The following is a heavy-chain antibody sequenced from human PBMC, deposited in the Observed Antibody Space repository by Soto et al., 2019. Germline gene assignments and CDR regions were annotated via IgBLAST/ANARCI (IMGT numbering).Heavy chain of an antibody. D-gene: IGHD2-21*02. J-gene: IGHJ3*01. Sequence: EVQLLESGGGLVQPGGSLRLSCAASGFTFNTYAMNWVRQVPGKGLEWVASISGGGGSTCYADSVKGRFTISRDTSKNTLYLQMNSLSAEDTAVYYCAKGFIVVVTAIRPDDNFDVWGQGTMVTVSS. CDR2: ISGGGGST. CDR3: AKGFIVVVTAIRPDDNFDV. CDR1: GFTFNTYA. V-gene: IGHV3-23*01.